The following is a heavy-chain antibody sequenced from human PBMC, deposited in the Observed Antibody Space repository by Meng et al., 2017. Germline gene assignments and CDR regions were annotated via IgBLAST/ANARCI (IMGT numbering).Heavy chain of an antibody. J-gene: IGHJ5*02. V-gene: IGHV3-30*01. CDR1: GFTFSSYA. CDR3: ARELYLAEFDP. Sequence: GQLGESGGGLVQPGGSLSLSCAASGFTFSSYAMHWVRQAPGKGLEWVAVISYDGSNKYYADSVKGRFTISRDNSKNTLYLQMNSLRAEDTAVYYCARELYLAEFDPWGQGTLVTVSS. CDR2: ISYDGSNK. D-gene: IGHD2-2*02.